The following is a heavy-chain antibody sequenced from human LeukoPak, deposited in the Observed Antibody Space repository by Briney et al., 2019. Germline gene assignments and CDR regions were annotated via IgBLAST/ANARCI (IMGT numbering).Heavy chain of an antibody. CDR3: ARAYFRGFLDP. J-gene: IGHJ5*02. V-gene: IGHV3-66*02. CDR2: IYSGSDT. CDR1: GFTVSSNY. Sequence: PGGSLRLSCAASGFTVSSNYMSWVRQAPGKGLELVSIIYSGSDTYYADSVKGRFTISRDNSKNTLYLQMNSLRAEDTAVYYCARAYFRGFLDPWGQGTLVTVSS. D-gene: IGHD3-3*01.